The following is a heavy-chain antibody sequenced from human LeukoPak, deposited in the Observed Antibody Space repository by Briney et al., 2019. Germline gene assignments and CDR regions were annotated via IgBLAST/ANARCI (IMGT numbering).Heavy chain of an antibody. CDR1: GLTFSIHW. D-gene: IGHD3-10*01. V-gene: IGHV3-7*01. CDR3: ARARNTMVRGSFDP. Sequence: GGSLRLSCAASGLTFSIHWMNWVRQAPGKGLECVANINQDGSDKYYVDSVKGRFTISRDNTKNSLYLQMNSLRAADTAVYYCARARNTMVRGSFDPWGQGTLVTVSS. J-gene: IGHJ5*02. CDR2: INQDGSDK.